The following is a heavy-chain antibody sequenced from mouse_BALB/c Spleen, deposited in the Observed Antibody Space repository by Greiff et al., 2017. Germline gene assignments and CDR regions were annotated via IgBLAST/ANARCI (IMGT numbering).Heavy chain of an antibody. CDR2: IDPANGNT. CDR1: GFNIKDTY. D-gene: IGHD1-2*01. V-gene: IGHV14-3*02. Sequence: VQLQQSGAELVKPGASVKLSCTASGFNIKDTYMHWVKQRPEQGLEWIGRIDPANGNTKYDPKFQGKATITADTSSNTAYLQLSSLTSEDTAVYYCARRLLRHHWYFDVWGAGTTVTVSS. J-gene: IGHJ1*01. CDR3: ARRLLRHHWYFDV.